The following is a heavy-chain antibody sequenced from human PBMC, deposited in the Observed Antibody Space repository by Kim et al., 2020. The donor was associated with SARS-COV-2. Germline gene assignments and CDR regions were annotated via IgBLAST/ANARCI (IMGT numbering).Heavy chain of an antibody. CDR3: ARADKKPQYNYCYYGMDV. Sequence: GGSLRLSCAASGFTFSSYAMSWVRQAPGKGLEWVSVVSVSGTGTYYADSVKGRFTISRDNSENTLYLQMKSLRADDTAVYYCARADKKPQYNYCYYGMDVWGQGTTVTVSS. CDR1: GFTFSSYA. V-gene: IGHV3-23*01. D-gene: IGHD4-4*01. J-gene: IGHJ6*02. CDR2: VSVSGTGT.